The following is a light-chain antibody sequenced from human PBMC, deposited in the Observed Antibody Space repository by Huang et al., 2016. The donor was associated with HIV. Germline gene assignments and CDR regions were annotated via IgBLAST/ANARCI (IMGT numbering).Light chain of an antibody. CDR1: QSVGRN. CDR2: HAS. V-gene: IGKV3-15*01. Sequence: EIVMTQSPVTLSVSPGERATLTCRASQSVGRNLAWYQQKPSQAPRLLIFHASSRPTAIPPRLSGRGSGTEFTLANSSLQSEDFAVYYCQQYNNWPPEVTFGGGTNEEIK. CDR3: QQYNNWPPEVT. J-gene: IGKJ4*01.